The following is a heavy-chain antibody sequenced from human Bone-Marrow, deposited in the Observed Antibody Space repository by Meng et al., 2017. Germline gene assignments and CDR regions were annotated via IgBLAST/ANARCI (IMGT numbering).Heavy chain of an antibody. J-gene: IGHJ4*02. D-gene: IGHD3-10*01. CDR2: INPSGGST. CDR1: GYTFTSYY. Sequence: ASVKVSCKASGYTFTSYYMHWVRQAPGQGLEWMGIINPSGGSTSYAQKFQGRVTMTRDTSTSTVYMELSSLRSEDTAVYYWARGQHMVRGVIVSYYFDYWGQGTLVTVSS. V-gene: IGHV1-46*01. CDR3: ARGQHMVRGVIVSYYFDY.